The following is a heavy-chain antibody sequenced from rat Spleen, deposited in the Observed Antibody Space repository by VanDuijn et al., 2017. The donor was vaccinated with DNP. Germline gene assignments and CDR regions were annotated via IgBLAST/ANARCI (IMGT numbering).Heavy chain of an antibody. J-gene: IGHJ4*01. D-gene: IGHD4-3*01. CDR2: TNYDGSSP. CDR3: VRWNSESYSMDA. Sequence: EVQLVESVGGLVQPGRSLKLSCAASGVTFSDSNMAWVRQAPQKGLEWVATTNYDGSSPYYRDSVKSGFTISRDNAKSTLYLQRDRLSYEDTATDYCVRWNSESYSMDAWGEGTSVTVSS. V-gene: IGHV5-7*01. CDR1: GVTFSDSN.